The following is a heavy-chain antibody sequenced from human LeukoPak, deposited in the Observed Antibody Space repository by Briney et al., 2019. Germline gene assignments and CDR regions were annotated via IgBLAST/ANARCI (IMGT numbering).Heavy chain of an antibody. D-gene: IGHD2-2*01. CDR2: IYYSGST. J-gene: IGHJ6*03. CDR1: RGSISDYY. V-gene: IGHV4-59*01. CDR3: ARVNLEYCSSTSWSGCDYMDV. Sequence: SETLSLTCTVSRGSISDYYWSWIRQPPGEGLEWIGYIYYSGSTNYNPSLKSRVTISVDTSKNQFSLKLSSVTAADTAVYYCARVNLEYCSSTSWSGCDYMDVWGKGTTVTVSS.